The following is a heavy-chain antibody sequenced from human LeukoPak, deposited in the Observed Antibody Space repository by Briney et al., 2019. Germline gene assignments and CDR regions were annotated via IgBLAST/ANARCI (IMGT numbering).Heavy chain of an antibody. CDR1: GGSFSGYY. D-gene: IGHD6-6*01. Sequence: PSETLSLTCAVYGGSFSGYYWSWIRQPPGKGLEWIGEINHSGSTNYNPSLKSRVTISVDTSKNQFSLKLSSVTAADTAVYYCARHYSSSSDFDYWGQGTLVTVSS. V-gene: IGHV4-34*01. CDR2: INHSGST. CDR3: ARHYSSSSDFDY. J-gene: IGHJ4*02.